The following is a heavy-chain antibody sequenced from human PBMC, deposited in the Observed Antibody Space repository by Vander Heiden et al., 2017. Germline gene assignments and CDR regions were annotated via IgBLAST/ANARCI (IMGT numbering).Heavy chain of an antibody. Sequence: QLQLQQWGAGLLKPSETLSLTCAVYGGSFSGYYWSWIRQPPGKGLEWIGEINHSGSTNYNPSLKSRVTISVDTSKNQFSLKLSSVTAADTAVYYCARGPPKGSFDYWGQGTLVTVSS. V-gene: IGHV4-34*01. CDR2: INHSGST. CDR3: ARGPPKGSFDY. CDR1: GGSFSGYY. J-gene: IGHJ4*02.